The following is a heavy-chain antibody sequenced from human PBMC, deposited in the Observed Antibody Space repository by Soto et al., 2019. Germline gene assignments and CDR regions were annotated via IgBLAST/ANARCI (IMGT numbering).Heavy chain of an antibody. CDR1: GDSVSSNSAA. CDR2: TYHRSKWYY. D-gene: IGHD5-12*01. Sequence: PSQTLSLTCAISGDSVSSNSAAWHWIRQSPSRGLEWLGRTYHRSKWYYDYAVSVKSRITFNPDTSKNQFSLQLNSVTPEDTAVYYCARVGVPTKYYFDYWGQGTLVTVSS. V-gene: IGHV6-1*01. J-gene: IGHJ4*02. CDR3: ARVGVPTKYYFDY.